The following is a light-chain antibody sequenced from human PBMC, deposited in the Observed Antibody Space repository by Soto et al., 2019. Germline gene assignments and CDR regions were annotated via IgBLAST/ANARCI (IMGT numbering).Light chain of an antibody. CDR2: AVS. Sequence: DLQMTQSPSSLSASVGDRVTITCRASESISSHLNWYQQKPGKAPKLLIYAVSALQSDVPSGFTCSGSGKDFTLTINTPQPEDVATYYCQQTYISPLTFGQGTKVEIK. V-gene: IGKV1-39*01. J-gene: IGKJ1*01. CDR1: ESISSH. CDR3: QQTYISPLT.